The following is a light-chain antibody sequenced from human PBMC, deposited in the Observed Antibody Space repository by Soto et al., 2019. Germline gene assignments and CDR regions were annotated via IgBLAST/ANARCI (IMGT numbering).Light chain of an antibody. CDR2: DSD. V-gene: IGLV1-51*01. J-gene: IGLJ1*01. CDR3: GTWDSSLSVGYV. CDR1: NSNIGNNH. Sequence: QSVLTQPPSVSAAPGQKVTISCSGSNSNIGNNHVSWYRQLPGTAPKLLIYDSDKRPSGIPDRFSGSKSGTSATLDITGLQTGDEADYYCGTWDSSLSVGYVFGTGTKVTVL.